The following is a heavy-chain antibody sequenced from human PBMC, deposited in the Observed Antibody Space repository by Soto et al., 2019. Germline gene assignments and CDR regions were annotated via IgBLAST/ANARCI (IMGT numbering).Heavy chain of an antibody. CDR2: INAGNGNT. Sequence: ASVKVSCKASGYTVTSYAMHCVRQAPGQMLEWMGWINAGNGNTKYSQKFQGRVTITRDTSASTAYMELSSLRSEDTAVYYCARDRDSGSYSDAFDIWGQGTMVTVSS. CDR3: ARDRDSGSYSDAFDI. CDR1: GYTVTSYA. D-gene: IGHD1-26*01. V-gene: IGHV1-3*01. J-gene: IGHJ3*02.